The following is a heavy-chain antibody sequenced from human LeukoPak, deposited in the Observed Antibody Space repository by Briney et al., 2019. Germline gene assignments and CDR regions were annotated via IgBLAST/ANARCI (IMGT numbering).Heavy chain of an antibody. CDR3: ARGSSSSWSAFDY. CDR2: IYYSGST. J-gene: IGHJ4*02. V-gene: IGHV4-39*07. Sequence: SETLSLTCTVSGGSISSSSYYWGWIRQPPGKGLESIGSIYYSGSTYYNPSLKSRVTMSVDTSKNQFSLKLSFVTAADTAVYYCARGSSSSWSAFDYWGQGTLVTVSS. CDR1: GGSISSSSYY. D-gene: IGHD6-13*01.